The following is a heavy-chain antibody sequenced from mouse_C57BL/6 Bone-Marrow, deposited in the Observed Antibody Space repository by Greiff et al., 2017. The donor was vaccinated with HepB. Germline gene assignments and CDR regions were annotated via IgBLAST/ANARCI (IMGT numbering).Heavy chain of an antibody. D-gene: IGHD2-4*01. CDR2: INPGSGGT. Sequence: QLQESGAELVRPGTSVKVSCKASGYAFTNYLIEWVKQRPGQGLEWIGVINPGSGGTNYNEKFKGKATLTADKSSSTAYMQLSSLTSEDSAVYFCARSSYDYDDYWGQGTTLTVSS. CDR1: GYAFTNYL. V-gene: IGHV1-54*01. J-gene: IGHJ2*01. CDR3: ARSSYDYDDY.